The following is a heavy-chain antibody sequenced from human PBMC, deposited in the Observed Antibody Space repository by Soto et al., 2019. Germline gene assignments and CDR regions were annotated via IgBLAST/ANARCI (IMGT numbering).Heavy chain of an antibody. Sequence: LSLTCSFSVFTFISYGMHWVRQAPGKGLEWVALISFDGSNKYYADSVKGRFTISRDNSKNTLYLQMNSLRAEDTAVYYCAKSLLGGSLLEVDVWGQGTTVTVSS. D-gene: IGHD2-15*01. J-gene: IGHJ6*02. V-gene: IGHV3-30*18. CDR1: VFTFISYG. CDR2: ISFDGSNK. CDR3: AKSLLGGSLLEVDV.